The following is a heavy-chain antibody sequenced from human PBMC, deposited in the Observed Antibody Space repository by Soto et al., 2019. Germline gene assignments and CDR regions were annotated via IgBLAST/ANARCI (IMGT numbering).Heavy chain of an antibody. CDR1: GGSINYGECY. D-gene: IGHD3-16*02. CDR3: ARMGVHLGELSRNWFDP. V-gene: IGHV4-31*03. Sequence: QVQLQESGPGLVKASQTLSLTCRFFGGSINYGECYWNCIRQSPGKGLEWIGYIYSSGRAHYNPSLKSRLNISLDTSNNLLSLRLTSVTAADTAVYYCARMGVHLGELSRNWFDPWGRGTLVTVSS. J-gene: IGHJ5*02. CDR2: IYSSGRA.